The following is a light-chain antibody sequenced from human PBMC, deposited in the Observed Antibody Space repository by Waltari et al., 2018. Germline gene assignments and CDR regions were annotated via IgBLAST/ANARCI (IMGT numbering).Light chain of an antibody. CDR3: QQRHSWPLT. Sequence: ENVLTQSPATLSLSPGDRATLSCRASESISSYLAWYQQKPGQAPRLLIYDVSNRATGIPARFSGSGSGTDFTLTISSLETVDFALYYCQQRHSWPLTFGGGTRIEIK. J-gene: IGKJ4*01. V-gene: IGKV3-11*01. CDR2: DVS. CDR1: ESISSY.